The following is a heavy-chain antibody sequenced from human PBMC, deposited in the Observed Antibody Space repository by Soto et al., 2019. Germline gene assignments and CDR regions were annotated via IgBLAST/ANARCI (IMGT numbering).Heavy chain of an antibody. V-gene: IGHV3-23*01. Sequence: GGSLRLSCAASGFTFSSYAMSWVRQAPGKGLEWVSAISGRGGSTYYADSVKGRFTISRDNSKNTLYLQMNGLRAEDTAVYYCAKDGSRVVVVAATTVGGTDYWGQGTLVTVSS. CDR3: AKDGSRVVVVAATTVGGTDY. J-gene: IGHJ4*02. D-gene: IGHD2-15*01. CDR2: ISGRGGST. CDR1: GFTFSSYA.